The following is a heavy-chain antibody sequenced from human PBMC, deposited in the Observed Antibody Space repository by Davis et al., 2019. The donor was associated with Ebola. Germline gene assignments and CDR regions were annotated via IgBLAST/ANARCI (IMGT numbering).Heavy chain of an antibody. Sequence: SVKVSCKASGGTFSSYAISWVRQAPGQGLERMGRIIPILGIANYAQKFQGRVTITADKSTSTAYMELSSLGSEDTAVYYRARDSGEGVSGDYYFDYWGQGTLVTVSS. V-gene: IGHV1-69*04. D-gene: IGHD4-17*01. J-gene: IGHJ4*02. CDR2: IIPILGIA. CDR1: GGTFSSYA. CDR3: ARDSGEGVSGDYYFDY.